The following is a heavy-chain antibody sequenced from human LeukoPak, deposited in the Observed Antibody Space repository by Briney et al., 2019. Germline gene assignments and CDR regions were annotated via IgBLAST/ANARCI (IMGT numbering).Heavy chain of an antibody. J-gene: IGHJ4*02. Sequence: GGSLRLSCVDSRFTLSNYSMNWVRQAPGKGLEWVSYISSTGNIIYYADSVKGRFTISRDRAKNSLYLQMNSLRVEDTAVYYCARDPGMTTVTPTTWDWGQGTLVTVTS. CDR2: ISSTGNII. CDR3: ARDPGMTTVTPTTWD. CDR1: RFTLSNYS. D-gene: IGHD4-17*01. V-gene: IGHV3-48*01.